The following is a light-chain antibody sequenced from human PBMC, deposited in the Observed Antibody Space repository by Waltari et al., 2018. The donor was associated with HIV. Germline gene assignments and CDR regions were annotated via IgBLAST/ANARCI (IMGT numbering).Light chain of an antibody. J-gene: IGLJ1*01. CDR2: KDT. CDR3: QSADSSGTYV. CDR1: GLATEY. V-gene: IGLV3-25*03. Sequence: SYELKQPPSVSVSPGQRATITCSGDGLATEYAFWYQQRAGHAPVVVMYKDTERPLGTLERFSGSISGTTVTLTIKEVQAEDEADYYCQSADSSGTYVFGSGTKVTVL.